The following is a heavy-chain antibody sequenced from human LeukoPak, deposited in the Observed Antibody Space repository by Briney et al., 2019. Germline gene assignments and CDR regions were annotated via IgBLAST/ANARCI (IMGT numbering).Heavy chain of an antibody. CDR3: ARLESYYYYMDV. CDR2: IYYSGST. J-gene: IGHJ6*03. Sequence: PSETLSLTCTVSGGSISSSSYYWGWIRQPPGKGLEWIGTIYYSGSTYYNPSLKSRVTISVDTSKNQFFLKLSSVTAADTAVYYCARLESYYYYMDVWGKGTTVTISS. V-gene: IGHV4-39*01. CDR1: GGSISSSSYY.